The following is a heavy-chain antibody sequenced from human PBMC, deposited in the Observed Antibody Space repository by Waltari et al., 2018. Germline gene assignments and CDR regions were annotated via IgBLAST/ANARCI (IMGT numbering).Heavy chain of an antibody. D-gene: IGHD6-13*01. Sequence: QVQLQQWGAGLLKPSETLSLTCAVYGGSFSGYYWSWIRQPPGKGLEWIGEINHRGSTNYNPSLKSRVTISVDTSKNQFSLKLSSVTAADTAVYYCARGSSWYRAHYMDVWGKGTTVTVSS. CDR1: GGSFSGYY. CDR3: ARGSSWYRAHYMDV. V-gene: IGHV4-34*01. J-gene: IGHJ6*03. CDR2: INHRGST.